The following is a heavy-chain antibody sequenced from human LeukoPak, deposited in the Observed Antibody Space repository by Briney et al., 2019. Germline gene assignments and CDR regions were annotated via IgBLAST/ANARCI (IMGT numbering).Heavy chain of an antibody. CDR3: AREASMVRGVITHSDY. J-gene: IGHJ4*02. D-gene: IGHD3-10*01. V-gene: IGHV1-2*02. Sequence: ASVTVSFTASGYTFTVYYMHWVRQAPGQGLEWMGWINPNSGGTNYSQKFQGRVTMTRDTSISTAYMELSRLRSDDTAVYYCAREASMVRGVITHSDYWGQGTLVTVCS. CDR1: GYTFTVYY. CDR2: INPNSGGT.